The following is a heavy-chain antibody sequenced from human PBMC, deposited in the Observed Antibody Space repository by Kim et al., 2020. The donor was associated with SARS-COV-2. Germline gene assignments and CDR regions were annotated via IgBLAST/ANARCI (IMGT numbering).Heavy chain of an antibody. V-gene: IGHV3-7*01. CDR2: IKQDGSEK. D-gene: IGHD3-10*02. CDR3: MFCPAGYY. J-gene: IGHJ4*02. Sequence: GGSLRLSCAASGFTFSSYWMTWVRQGLGKWLEWVGNIKQDGSEKYYMDSVKGRFTISRDNAKNSLYLQMNSLRAEDTSVYYCMFCPAGYYLGQGTLVSVS. CDR1: GFTFSSYW.